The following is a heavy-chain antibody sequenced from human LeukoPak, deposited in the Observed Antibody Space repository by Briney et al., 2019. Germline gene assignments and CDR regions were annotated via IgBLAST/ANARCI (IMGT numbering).Heavy chain of an antibody. D-gene: IGHD3-22*01. V-gene: IGHV4-34*01. Sequence: SETLSLTCAVYGGSFSGYYWSWIRQPPGKGLEWIGEINHSGSTNYNPSLKSRVTISVDTSKNQFSLKLSSVTAADTAVYYCASGYYDSSATAGHWGQGTLVTVSS. CDR1: GGSFSGYY. J-gene: IGHJ4*02. CDR2: INHSGST. CDR3: ASGYYDSSATAGH.